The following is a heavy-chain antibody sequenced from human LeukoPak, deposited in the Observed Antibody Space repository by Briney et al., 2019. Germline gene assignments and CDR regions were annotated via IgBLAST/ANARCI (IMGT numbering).Heavy chain of an antibody. V-gene: IGHV3-15*01. CDR1: GGSFSGYY. Sequence: PSEALSLTCAVYGGSFSGYYWSWIRQPPGKGLEWVGRIKSKIDGGTIDYGAPVKGRFTISRDDSRNTLYLQMNSLKTEDTAVYYCTTRRQDGCWGQGTLVTVS. CDR3: TTRRQDGC. J-gene: IGHJ4*02. D-gene: IGHD6-25*01. CDR2: IKSKIDGGTI.